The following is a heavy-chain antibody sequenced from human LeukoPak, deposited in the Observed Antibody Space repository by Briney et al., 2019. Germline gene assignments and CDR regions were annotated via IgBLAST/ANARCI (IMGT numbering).Heavy chain of an antibody. J-gene: IGHJ4*02. V-gene: IGHV1-2*02. D-gene: IGHD2-2*01. CDR1: GYTFTGYY. CDR2: INPNSGGT. Sequence: GASVKVSCKASGYTFTGYYMHWVRQAPGQGLEWMGWINPNSGGTNYAQKFQGRVTMTRDTSISTAYMELSRLRSDDTAVYYCARIYCSSTSCQYYFDYWGQGTLVTVSS. CDR3: ARIYCSSTSCQYYFDY.